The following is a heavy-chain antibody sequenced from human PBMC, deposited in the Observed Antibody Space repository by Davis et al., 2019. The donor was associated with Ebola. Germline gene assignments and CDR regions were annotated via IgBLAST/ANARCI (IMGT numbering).Heavy chain of an antibody. V-gene: IGHV3-23*01. CDR3: ARDFTMVRGVPDY. CDR2: IRGSGGSP. J-gene: IGHJ4*02. CDR1: GSTFRSYG. Sequence: SLNLPCAASGSTFRSYGLRSVRQAPGKGLEWVSAIRGSGGSPYYADSVKGRFTISRDNSKNTLYLQMNSLRDEDTAVYYCARDFTMVRGVPDYWGQGTLVTVSS. D-gene: IGHD3-10*01.